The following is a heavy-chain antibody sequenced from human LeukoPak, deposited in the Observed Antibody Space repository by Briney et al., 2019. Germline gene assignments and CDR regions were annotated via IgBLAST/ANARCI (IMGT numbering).Heavy chain of an antibody. J-gene: IGHJ6*03. CDR3: ARESLESRGYRGYYYYMDV. CDR2: IKQDGSEK. Sequence: GGSLRLSCAASGFTFSSYWMSWVRQAPGKGLEWVANIKQDGSEKYYVDPVKGRFTISRDNAKNSLYLQMNSLRAEDTAVYYCARESLESRGYRGYYYYMDVWGKGTTVTVSS. CDR1: GFTFSSYW. V-gene: IGHV3-7*01. D-gene: IGHD3-22*01.